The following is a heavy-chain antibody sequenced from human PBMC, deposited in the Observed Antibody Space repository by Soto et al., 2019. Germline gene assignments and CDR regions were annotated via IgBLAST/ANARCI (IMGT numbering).Heavy chain of an antibody. CDR1: RTSIISSY. CDR3: ARDQVGFDY. Sequence: KSSETLSLTCTVSRTSIISSYWSWIRRPPGKGLEWIGYVSGSGTVSYNPSLKSRVTISADASKNQVSLRLTSVTAADTAVYYCARDQVGFDYWGPGIMVTVSS. J-gene: IGHJ4*02. CDR2: VSGSGTV. V-gene: IGHV4-59*01.